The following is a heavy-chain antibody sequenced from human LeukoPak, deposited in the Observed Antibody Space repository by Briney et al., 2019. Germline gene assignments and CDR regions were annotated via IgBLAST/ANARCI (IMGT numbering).Heavy chain of an antibody. CDR1: GYTFTSYD. CDR2: INPNSGGT. CDR3: ARDHLSSTVTTIYYYYYYGMDV. Sequence: ASVKVSCKASGYTFTSYDINWVRQAPGQGLEWMGWINPNSGGTNYAQKFQGRVTMTRDTSISTAYMELSRLRSDDTAVYYCARDHLSSTVTTIYYYYYYGMDVWGQGTTVTVSS. D-gene: IGHD4-17*01. V-gene: IGHV1-2*02. J-gene: IGHJ6*02.